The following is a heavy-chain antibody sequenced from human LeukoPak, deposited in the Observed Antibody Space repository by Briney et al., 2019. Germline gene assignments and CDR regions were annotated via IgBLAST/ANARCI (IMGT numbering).Heavy chain of an antibody. CDR2: ISSSSSYT. CDR1: GFTFSDYY. V-gene: IGHV3-11*06. D-gene: IGHD2-2*01. Sequence: GGSLRLSCAASGFTFSDYYMSWIRQAPGKGLEWVSYISSSSSYTNYADSVKGRFTISRDNAKNSLYLQMNSLRAEDTAVYYCARDYGYCSSTSCWLTAMVTRSYCYGMDVRGQGTTVTVSS. CDR3: ARDYGYCSSTSCWLTAMVTRSYCYGMDV. J-gene: IGHJ6*02.